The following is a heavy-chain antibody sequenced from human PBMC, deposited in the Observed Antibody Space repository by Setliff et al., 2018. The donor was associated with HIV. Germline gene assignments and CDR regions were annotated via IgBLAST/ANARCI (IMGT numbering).Heavy chain of an antibody. Sequence: ASVKVSCKTSGDKFGSFDINWVRQASGQGLEWVGWVYASTGHTAYARKFEGRVTMTWDPSTGIGYMELISLRADDTAVYYCARGIDILVKMGIYYHYMDVWGKGTTVTVSS. V-gene: IGHV1-8*01. CDR1: GDKFGSFD. J-gene: IGHJ6*03. D-gene: IGHD2-15*01. CDR3: ARGIDILVKMGIYYHYMDV. CDR2: VYASTGHT.